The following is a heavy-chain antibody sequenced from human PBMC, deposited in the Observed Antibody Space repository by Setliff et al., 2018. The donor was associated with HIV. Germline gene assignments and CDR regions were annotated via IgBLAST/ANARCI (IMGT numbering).Heavy chain of an antibody. J-gene: IGHJ6*02. CDR2: INHSGST. CDR3: ARGAIAVAGISYYYYGMDV. Sequence: SGTLSLTCNVSGFSFRNSFYNWGWIRQPPGKGLEWIGEINHSGSTNYNPSLKSRVTISVDTSKNQFSLKLSAVTAADTAVYYCARGAIAVAGISYYYYGMDVWGQGTTVTVSS. D-gene: IGHD6-19*01. CDR1: GFSFRNSFYN. V-gene: IGHV4-39*07.